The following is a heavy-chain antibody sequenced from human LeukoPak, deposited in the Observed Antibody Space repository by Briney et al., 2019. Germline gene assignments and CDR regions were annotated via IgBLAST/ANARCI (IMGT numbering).Heavy chain of an antibody. Sequence: GGSLRLSCASSGFTFSSYAMSWVRQAPGKGLEWVSAISGNGGSTYYADSVKGRFTISRDNSKNTLSLQMNSLRAEDTAVYYCAKDISEARDYFDYWGQGTLVTVSS. CDR3: AKDISEARDYFDY. V-gene: IGHV3-23*01. CDR2: ISGNGGST. CDR1: GFTFSSYA. J-gene: IGHJ4*02.